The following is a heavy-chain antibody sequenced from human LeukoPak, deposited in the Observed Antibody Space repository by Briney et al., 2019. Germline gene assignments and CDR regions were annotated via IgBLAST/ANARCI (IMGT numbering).Heavy chain of an antibody. CDR2: IIPIFGTA. CDR1: GGTFSSYA. J-gene: IGHJ4*02. D-gene: IGHD2-21*01. Sequence: GSSVKVSCKASGGTFSSYAISWVRQAPGQGLEWMGGIIPIFGTANYAQKFQGRVTITADESTSTAYMELSSLRSEDTALYYCARDFRGDSCGGDCFAYWGQGTLVTVSS. CDR3: ARDFRGDSCGGDCFAY. V-gene: IGHV1-69*01.